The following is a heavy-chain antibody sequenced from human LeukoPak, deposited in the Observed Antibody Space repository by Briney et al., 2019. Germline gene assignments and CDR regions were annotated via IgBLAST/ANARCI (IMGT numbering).Heavy chain of an antibody. V-gene: IGHV3-21*04. D-gene: IGHD5-18*01. CDR1: GFTFSGDN. CDR3: ASLSWIPD. Sequence: GGSLRLSCAASGFTFSGDNMNWVRQAPGKGLEWVSFISNSGNFIKYADSVKGRFTISRDNAKNSLYLQMNSLRAEDTAVYYCASLSWIPDWGQGTLVTVSS. CDR2: ISNSGNFI. J-gene: IGHJ4*02.